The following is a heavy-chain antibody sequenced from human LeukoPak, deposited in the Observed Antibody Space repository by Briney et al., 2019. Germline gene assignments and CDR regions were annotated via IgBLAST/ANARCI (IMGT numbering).Heavy chain of an antibody. J-gene: IGHJ3*02. CDR2: IYYSGST. V-gene: IGHV4-59*06. Sequence: KPSETLSLTCTVSGGSISSYYWSWIRQHPGKGLEWIGYIYYSGSTYYNPSLKSRVTISVDTSKNQFSLKLSSVTAADTAVYYCARASASQAFDIWGQGTMVTVSS. D-gene: IGHD2-21*01. CDR1: GGSISSYY. CDR3: ARASASQAFDI.